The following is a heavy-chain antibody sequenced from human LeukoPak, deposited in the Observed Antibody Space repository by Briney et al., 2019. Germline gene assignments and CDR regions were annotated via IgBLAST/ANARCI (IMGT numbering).Heavy chain of an antibody. D-gene: IGHD2-15*01. Sequence: GGSLRPSCAASGLTFSTYAMRWVRQAPGKGLEWLSYISSSGSVTYYADSVKGRFTISRDNAKNSLYLHMNSLRAEDTAVYYCARDPGRSGGSCYSDYWGQGTLVTVSS. V-gene: IGHV3-21*05. CDR2: ISSSGSVT. CDR3: ARDPGRSGGSCYSDY. CDR1: GLTFSTYA. J-gene: IGHJ4*02.